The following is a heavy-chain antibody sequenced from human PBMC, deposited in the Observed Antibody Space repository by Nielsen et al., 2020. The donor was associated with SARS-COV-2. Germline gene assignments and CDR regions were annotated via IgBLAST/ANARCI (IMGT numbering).Heavy chain of an antibody. CDR2: INTNTGNP. V-gene: IGHV7-4-1*02. CDR1: GYTFNSDA. CDR3: AGGQWRDLGAFDI. Sequence: ASVKVSCKASGYTFNSDAMNWVRQAPGQGLEWMGWINTNTGNPTYAQGFTGRFVFSLDTSVSTAYLQISSLKAEDTAVYYCAGGQWRDLGAFDIWGQGTMVTVSS. J-gene: IGHJ3*02. D-gene: IGHD6-19*01.